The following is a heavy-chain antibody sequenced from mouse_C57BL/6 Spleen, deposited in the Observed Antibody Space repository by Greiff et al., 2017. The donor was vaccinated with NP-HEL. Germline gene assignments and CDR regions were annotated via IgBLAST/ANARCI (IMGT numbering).Heavy chain of an antibody. V-gene: IGHV1-42*01. CDR2: INPSTGGT. D-gene: IGHD2-1*01. J-gene: IGHJ4*01. Sequence: EVQLQQSGPELVKPGASVKISCKASGYSFTGYYMNWVKQSPEKSLEWIGEINPSTGGTTYNQKFKAKATLTVDKSSSTAYMQLKSLTSEDSAVYYCARSDYGNYEYAMDYWGQGTSVTVSS. CDR3: ARSDYGNYEYAMDY. CDR1: GYSFTGYY.